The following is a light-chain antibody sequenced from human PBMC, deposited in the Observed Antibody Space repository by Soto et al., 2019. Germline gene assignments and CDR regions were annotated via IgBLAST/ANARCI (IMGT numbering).Light chain of an antibody. CDR2: EVN. CDR1: SRDVGGYNY. J-gene: IGLJ3*02. CDR3: SSYTGSSTLGEM. Sequence: QSALTQPACVSGSPGQSITISCTGTSRDVGGYNYVSWYQQHPGKAPKVMIYEVNNRPSGVSDRFSGSKSGNTASLTISGLQAEDEAVYFCSSYTGSSTLGEMLGGGTQLTVL. V-gene: IGLV2-14*01.